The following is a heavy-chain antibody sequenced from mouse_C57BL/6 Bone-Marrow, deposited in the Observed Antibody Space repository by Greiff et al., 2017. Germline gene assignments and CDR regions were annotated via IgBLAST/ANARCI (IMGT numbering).Heavy chain of an antibody. D-gene: IGHD1-1*01. J-gene: IGHJ2*01. Sequence: DVQLQESGPGLVKPSQSLSLTCSVTGYSITSGYYWNWIRQFPGNKLEWMGYISYDGSNNYNPSLKNRISITRDTSTNQFFLKLNSVTTKDTATYYCARGDDYGSRGDYWGQGTTLTVSS. CDR1: GYSITSGYY. CDR2: ISYDGSN. V-gene: IGHV3-6*01. CDR3: ARGDDYGSRGDY.